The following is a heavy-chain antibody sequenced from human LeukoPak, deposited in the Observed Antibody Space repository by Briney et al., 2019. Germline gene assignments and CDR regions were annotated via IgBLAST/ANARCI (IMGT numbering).Heavy chain of an antibody. CDR3: AKAVSSRFDP. J-gene: IGHJ5*02. CDR1: GFTFSSYG. V-gene: IGHV3-23*01. CDR2: ISGSGGST. Sequence: GGSLRLSCAASGFTFSSYGMHWVRQAPGKGLEWVSAISGSGGSTYYADSVKGRFTISRDNSKNTLYLQMNSLRAEDTAVYYCAKAVSSRFDPWGQGTLVTVSS.